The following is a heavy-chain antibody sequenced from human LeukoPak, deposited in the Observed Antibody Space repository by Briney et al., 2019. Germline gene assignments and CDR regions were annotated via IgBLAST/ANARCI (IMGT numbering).Heavy chain of an antibody. J-gene: IGHJ5*02. D-gene: IGHD2-15*01. CDR2: IHPTSGGT. V-gene: IGHV1-2*02. Sequence: ASVKVSCKASGYTFTGYYMHWVRQAPGQGLEWMGWIHPTSGGTTYAQKFQGRVTMTRDTSVSTAYMELTRLTSDDTAVYYCSRDRTALVVVPATYNWFDPGGKEPLVPVSS. CDR1: GYTFTGYY. CDR3: SRDRTALVVVPATYNWFDP.